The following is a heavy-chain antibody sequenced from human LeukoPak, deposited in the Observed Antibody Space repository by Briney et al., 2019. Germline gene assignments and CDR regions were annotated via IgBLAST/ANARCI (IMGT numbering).Heavy chain of an antibody. CDR3: ARDWAGSAWLTRALEY. J-gene: IGHJ4*02. CDR1: GFTFSSYG. D-gene: IGHD6-19*01. Sequence: GGSLRLSCAASGFTFSSYGMHWVRQAPGKGLEWVAVIWYDGSNKYYADSVKGRFTISRDNAKSLLYLQMNSLRPEDTAVYYCARDWAGSAWLTRALEYWGQGILVTVSS. CDR2: IWYDGSNK. V-gene: IGHV3-33*01.